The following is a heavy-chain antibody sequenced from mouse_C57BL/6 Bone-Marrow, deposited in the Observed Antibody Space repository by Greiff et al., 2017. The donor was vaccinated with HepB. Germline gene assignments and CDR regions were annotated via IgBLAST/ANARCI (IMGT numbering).Heavy chain of an antibody. V-gene: IGHV1-81*01. Sequence: QVQLQQSGAELARPGASVKLSCKASGYTFTSYGISWVKQRTGQGLEWVGEIYPRSGNTYYNEKFKGKATLTAAKSSSTAYMELRSLTSEDSAVYFCARGPYYYDSSYDYFDYWGQGTTLTVSA. CDR2: IYPRSGNT. D-gene: IGHD1-1*01. CDR1: GYTFTSYG. CDR3: ARGPYYYDSSYDYFDY. J-gene: IGHJ2*01.